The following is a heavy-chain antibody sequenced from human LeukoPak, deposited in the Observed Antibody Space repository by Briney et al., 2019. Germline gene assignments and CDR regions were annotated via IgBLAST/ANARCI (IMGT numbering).Heavy chain of an antibody. J-gene: IGHJ4*02. V-gene: IGHV3-30*02. CDR3: ARDPSSGWYYFDY. Sequence: GGSLRLSCAASGFTFSSYGMHWVRQAPGKGLEWVAFIRYDGSNKYYADSVKGRFTISRDNSKNTLYLQMNSLRAEDTAVYYCARDPSSGWYYFDYWGQGTLVTVSS. CDR2: IRYDGSNK. CDR1: GFTFSSYG. D-gene: IGHD6-19*01.